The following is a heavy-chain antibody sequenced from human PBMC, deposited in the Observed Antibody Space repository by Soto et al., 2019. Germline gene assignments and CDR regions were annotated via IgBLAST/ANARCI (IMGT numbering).Heavy chain of an antibody. CDR2: IIPILGIA. D-gene: IGHD3-22*01. CDR3: EMTPYYDSSYYFDY. V-gene: IGHV1-69*02. Sequence: QVQLVQSGAEVKKPGSSVKVSRKASGGTFSSYTISWVRQAPGQGLEWMGRIIPILGIANYAQKFQGRVTITADKSTSTAYMELSSLRSEDTAVYYCEMTPYYDSSYYFDYWGQGTLVTVSS. J-gene: IGHJ4*02. CDR1: GGTFSSYT.